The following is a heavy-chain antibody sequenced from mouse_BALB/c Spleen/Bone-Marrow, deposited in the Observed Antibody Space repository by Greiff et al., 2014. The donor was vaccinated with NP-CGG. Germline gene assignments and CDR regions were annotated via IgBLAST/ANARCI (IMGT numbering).Heavy chain of an antibody. J-gene: IGHJ3*01. CDR1: GYTLSTYW. CDR3: SRLACYGDYPAWFAY. CDR2: INPRTGFT. Sequence: VQLQQSGTELAKPGASVKMSCKASGYTLSTYWMHWVKQRPGQGLEWIGYINPRTGFTEYSPKFRDKATFTVDNSSSTAYMRLISLTSEASDVYYVSRLACYGDYPAWFAYWGQGTLVTVSA. V-gene: IGHV1-7*01. D-gene: IGHD2-13*01.